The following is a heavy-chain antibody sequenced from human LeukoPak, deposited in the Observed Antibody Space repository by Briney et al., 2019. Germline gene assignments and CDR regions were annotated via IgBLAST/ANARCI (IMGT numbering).Heavy chain of an antibody. D-gene: IGHD2-15*01. J-gene: IGHJ2*01. V-gene: IGHV4-39*07. CDR1: GGSITSSDYY. Sequence: SETLSLTCTVSGGSITSSDYYWGWIRQPPGKGLEWIGNIYHIATTYYNPSLKSRVTISVDTSKNQFSLKLSSETAADTAVYYCARAPCSGGSCPYWHFDLWGRGTLVTVSS. CDR3: ARAPCSGGSCPYWHFDL. CDR2: IYHIATT.